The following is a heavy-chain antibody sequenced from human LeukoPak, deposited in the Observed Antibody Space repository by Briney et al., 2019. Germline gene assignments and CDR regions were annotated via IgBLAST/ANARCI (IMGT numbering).Heavy chain of an antibody. Sequence: GGSLRLSCAASGFTFSTYGMHWVRQAPGKGLEWVTFIRDDGSNKHYADSVKGRFTISRDNSKNTLYLQMNSLRAEDTAVYYCARDYCTNGVCLNYFDYWGQGTLVTVSS. CDR3: ARDYCTNGVCLNYFDY. V-gene: IGHV3-30*02. D-gene: IGHD2-8*01. J-gene: IGHJ4*02. CDR2: IRDDGSNK. CDR1: GFTFSTYG.